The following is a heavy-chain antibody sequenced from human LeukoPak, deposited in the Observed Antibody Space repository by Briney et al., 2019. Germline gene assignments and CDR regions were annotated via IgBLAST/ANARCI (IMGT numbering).Heavy chain of an antibody. CDR3: AELGITMIGGV. CDR2: ISSSSNII. J-gene: IGHJ6*04. D-gene: IGHD3-10*02. V-gene: IGHV3-48*01. CDR1: GFTFSIYS. Sequence: GGSLRLSCVGSGFTFSIYSMNWVRQAPGKGLEWVSYISSSSNIIHYTDSVKGRFTISRDNAKNSLYLQMNSLRVEDTAVYYCAELGITMIGGVWGKGTTVTISS.